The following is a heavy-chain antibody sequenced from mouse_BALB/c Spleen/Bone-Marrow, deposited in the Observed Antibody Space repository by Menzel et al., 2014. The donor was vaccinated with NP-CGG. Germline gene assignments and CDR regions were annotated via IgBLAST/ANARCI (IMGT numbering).Heavy chain of an antibody. CDR1: GYAFSSYW. CDR2: IYPGDGDT. D-gene: IGHD2-1*01. J-gene: IGHJ2*01. V-gene: IGHV1-80*01. Sequence: QVTLKVCGAELVRPGSSVKISCKASGYAFSSYWVNWVKQRPGQGLERIGQIYPGDGDTNYSGKFKGKATLTADESSSTAYMQLSSLTSEDSAVYFCAFGNYDFDHWGQGTTLTVSS. CDR3: AFGNYDFDH.